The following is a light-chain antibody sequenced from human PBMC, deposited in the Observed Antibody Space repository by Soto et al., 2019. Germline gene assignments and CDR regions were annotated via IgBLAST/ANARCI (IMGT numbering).Light chain of an antibody. CDR3: QQYNKWPLT. CDR2: GAS. CDR1: QSVSSN. J-gene: IGKJ4*01. V-gene: IGKV3-15*01. Sequence: EIVMTQSPATLSVSPGERATLSCRAIQSVSSNLAWYHQKPGQAPRLLIYGASTRAAGISARFSGSGSGTELTLTISGLQSEDLSVYYCQQYNKWPLTFGGGTKVEIK.